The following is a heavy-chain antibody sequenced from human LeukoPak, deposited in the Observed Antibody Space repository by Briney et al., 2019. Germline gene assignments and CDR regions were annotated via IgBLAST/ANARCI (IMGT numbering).Heavy chain of an antibody. V-gene: IGHV4-59*11. Sequence: SETLSLTCTVSGASIIGQYWGWIRQPPGKGPEWIGYVFHNGGGADYNPSLKNRVTISVDTSKNQFSLSLNSVIPSDTAVYYCARGHHDYAYWGQGALVTVSS. D-gene: IGHD5-12*01. CDR2: VFHNGGGA. CDR3: ARGHHDYAY. J-gene: IGHJ4*02. CDR1: GASIIGQY.